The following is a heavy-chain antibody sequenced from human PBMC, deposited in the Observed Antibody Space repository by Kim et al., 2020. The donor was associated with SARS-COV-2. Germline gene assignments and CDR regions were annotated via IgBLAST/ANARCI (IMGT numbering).Heavy chain of an antibody. Sequence: LTSRVTISVDTSKNQFSLKLSSVTAADTAVYYCAREYGSGSYYRDYYFDYWGQGTLVTVSS. CDR3: AREYGSGSYYRDYYFDY. V-gene: IGHV4-34*01. D-gene: IGHD3-10*01. J-gene: IGHJ4*02.